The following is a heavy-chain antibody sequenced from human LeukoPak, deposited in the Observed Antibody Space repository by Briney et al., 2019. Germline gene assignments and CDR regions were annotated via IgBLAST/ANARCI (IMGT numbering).Heavy chain of an antibody. CDR3: AKDPFSSDWYGSFDY. CDR2: ISGSGSGT. D-gene: IGHD6-13*01. CDR1: GFIFSRYS. V-gene: IGHV3-23*01. Sequence: GGSLRLSCAASGFIFSRYSMSWVRQAPGKGLEWVSAISGSGSGTYYAGSVKGRLTISRDNSKDTLDLQMNSLRAEDTAVYYCAKDPFSSDWYGSFDYWGQGTLVTVSS. J-gene: IGHJ4*02.